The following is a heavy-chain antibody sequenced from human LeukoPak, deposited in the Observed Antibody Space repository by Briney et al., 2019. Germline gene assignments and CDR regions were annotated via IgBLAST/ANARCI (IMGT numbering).Heavy chain of an antibody. Sequence: PSETLSLTCAVYGGSFSGYYWSWIRQPPGKGLEWIGEINHSGSTNYNPSLKSRATISVDTSQKQFSLKLSSVTPADTAVYYCARPGSNGLVTLRYFDYWGQGTLVTVSS. D-gene: IGHD3-3*01. CDR2: INHSGST. V-gene: IGHV4-34*01. CDR1: GGSFSGYY. J-gene: IGHJ4*02. CDR3: ARPGSNGLVTLRYFDY.